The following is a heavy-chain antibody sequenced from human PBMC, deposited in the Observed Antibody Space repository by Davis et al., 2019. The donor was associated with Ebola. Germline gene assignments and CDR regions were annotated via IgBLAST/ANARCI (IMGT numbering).Heavy chain of an antibody. J-gene: IGHJ5*02. D-gene: IGHD4-17*01. CDR1: GGFVSSGGYS. CDR3: ARHTDKGFDP. Sequence: SQTLSLTCAVSGGFVSSGGYSWSWIRQPPGKGLEWIGYYYYTGSTYYNPSLKSRVTISVDTSKNQFSLKLSSVTAADTAVYYCARHTDKGFDPWGQGTLVTVSS. V-gene: IGHV4-30-4*07. CDR2: YYYTGST.